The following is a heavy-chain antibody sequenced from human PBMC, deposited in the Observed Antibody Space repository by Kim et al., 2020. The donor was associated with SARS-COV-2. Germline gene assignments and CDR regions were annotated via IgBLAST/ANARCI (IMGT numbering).Heavy chain of an antibody. CDR3: ARDQGYYYDSSGYSSFPFDI. D-gene: IGHD3-22*01. Sequence: RVTISVDTSKNQFSLKLSSVTAADTAVYYCARDQGYYYDSSGYSSFPFDIWGQGTMVTVSS. J-gene: IGHJ3*02. V-gene: IGHV4-59*01.